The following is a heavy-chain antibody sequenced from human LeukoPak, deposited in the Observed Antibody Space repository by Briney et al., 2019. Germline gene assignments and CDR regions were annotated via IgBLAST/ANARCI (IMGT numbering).Heavy chain of an antibody. D-gene: IGHD3/OR15-3a*01. CDR1: GGSISSYY. V-gene: IGHV4-4*09. CDR3: ARLGPGWFDP. CDR2: IYTSGST. Sequence: SETLSLTWTVSGGSISSYYWSWIRQPPGKGLEWIGYIYTSGSTNYNPSLKSRVTISVDTSKNQFSLKLSSVTAADTAVYYCARLGPGWFDPWGQGTLDTVSS. J-gene: IGHJ5*02.